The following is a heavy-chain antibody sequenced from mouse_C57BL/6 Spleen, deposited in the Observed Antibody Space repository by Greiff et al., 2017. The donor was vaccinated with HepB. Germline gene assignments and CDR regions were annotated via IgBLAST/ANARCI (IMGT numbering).Heavy chain of an antibody. CDR1: GYTFTDYN. D-gene: IGHD1-2*01. J-gene: IGHJ2*01. Sequence: EVQVVESGPELVKPGASVKMSCKASGYTFTDYNMHWVKQSHGKSLEWIGYINPNNGGTSYNPKFKGKATLTANKSSSTAYMELRSLTSEDAAVYYCARGLYGDGGQGTTLTVSA. V-gene: IGHV1-22*01. CDR3: ARGLYGD. CDR2: INPNNGGT.